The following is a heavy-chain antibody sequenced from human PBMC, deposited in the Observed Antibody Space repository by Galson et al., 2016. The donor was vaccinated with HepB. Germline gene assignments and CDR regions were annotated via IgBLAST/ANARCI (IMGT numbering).Heavy chain of an antibody. Sequence: SGGSINNYYWHWIRQSPGKGLEWIGYIFYSGGTNYNPSLNSRVTISVDTSKRWFSLRLSSVTAADTAVYYCARTTYGSGSPVDYWGQGTLVTVSS. CDR3: ARTTYGSGSPVDY. J-gene: IGHJ4*02. V-gene: IGHV4-59*01. CDR1: GGSINNYY. CDR2: IFYSGGT. D-gene: IGHD3-10*01.